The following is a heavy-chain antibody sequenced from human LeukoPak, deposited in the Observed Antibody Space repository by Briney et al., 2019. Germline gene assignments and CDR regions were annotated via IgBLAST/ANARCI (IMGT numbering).Heavy chain of an antibody. D-gene: IGHD2-2*01. CDR3: AREDIVVVPAATDY. V-gene: IGHV4-31*03. J-gene: IGHJ4*02. CDR1: GGSISSGGYY. Sequence: SETLSLTCTVPGGSISSGGYYWSWIRQHPGKGLEWIGYIYYSGSTYYNPSLKSRVTISVDTSKNQFSLKLSSVTAADTAVYYCAREDIVVVPAATDYWGQGTLVTVSS. CDR2: IYYSGST.